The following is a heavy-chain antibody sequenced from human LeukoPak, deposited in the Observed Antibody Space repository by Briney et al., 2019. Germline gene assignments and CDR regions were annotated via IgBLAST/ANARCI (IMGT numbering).Heavy chain of an antibody. CDR1: GGTFSSYA. J-gene: IGHJ4*02. CDR2: IIPIFGTA. Sequence: GASVKVSCKASGGTFSSYAISWVRQAPGQGLEWMGGIIPIFGTANYAQKFQGRVTITTDESTSTAYMELSGLRSEDTAVYYCAREGIVVVPAARESYFDYWGQGTLVTVSS. D-gene: IGHD2-2*01. V-gene: IGHV1-69*05. CDR3: AREGIVVVPAARESYFDY.